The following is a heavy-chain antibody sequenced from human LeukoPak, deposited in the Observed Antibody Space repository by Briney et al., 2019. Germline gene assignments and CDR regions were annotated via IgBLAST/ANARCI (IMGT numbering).Heavy chain of an antibody. CDR1: GGSFSGYY. CDR2: INHSGST. Sequence: SETLSLPCAVYGGSFSGYYWSWIRQPPGKGLEWIGEINHSGSTNYNPSLKSRVTISVDTSKNQFSLKLSSVTAADTAVYYCARTYYYDSSGYYFDYWGQGTLVTVSS. D-gene: IGHD3-22*01. CDR3: ARTYYYDSSGYYFDY. V-gene: IGHV4-34*01. J-gene: IGHJ4*02.